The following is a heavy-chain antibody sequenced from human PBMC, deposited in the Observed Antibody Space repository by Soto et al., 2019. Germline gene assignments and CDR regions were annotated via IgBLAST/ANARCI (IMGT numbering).Heavy chain of an antibody. CDR2: IRSKANDYAT. D-gene: IGHD2-15*01. Sequence: EVQLVQSGGGLVQPGGSLKLSCAASGFTFSGSTVHWVRQASGEGLQWVGRIRSKANDYATTYIASVKGRFTISREDSMNTAYLQMSDLKTEDTAVYYCTGGYCTGGTCYSGYFQHWGQGALVTVFS. V-gene: IGHV3-73*02. CDR1: GFTFSGST. J-gene: IGHJ1*01. CDR3: TGGYCTGGTCYSGYFQH.